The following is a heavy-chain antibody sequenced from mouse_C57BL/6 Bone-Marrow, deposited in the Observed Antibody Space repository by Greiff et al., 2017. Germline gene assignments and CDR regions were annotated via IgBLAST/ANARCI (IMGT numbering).Heavy chain of an antibody. Sequence: QVQLKEPGAELVKPGASVKLSCKASGYTFTEYTIHWVKQRPGQGLEWIGWFYPGSGSTTYTEKFKDKATLTAAKSSSTVYMELSRLTSEDSALYFCASHEDRRVITTTSYFDFWGTGTTVTVSS. D-gene: IGHD1-2*01. CDR3: ASHEDRRVITTTSYFDF. CDR2: FYPGSGST. J-gene: IGHJ1*03. CDR1: GYTFTEYT. V-gene: IGHV1-62-2*01.